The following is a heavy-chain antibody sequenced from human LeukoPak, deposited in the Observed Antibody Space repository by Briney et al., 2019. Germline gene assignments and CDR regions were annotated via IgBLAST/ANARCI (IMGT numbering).Heavy chain of an antibody. V-gene: IGHV1-2*02. CDR2: INPNSGGT. CDR3: ARDHKRYSIYDY. D-gene: IGHD6-13*01. CDR1: GYTFTGYY. J-gene: IGHJ4*02. Sequence: GASVRVSCKASGYTFTGYYMHWVRQAPGQGLEWMGWINPNSGGTNYAQKFQGRVTMTRDTSISTAYMELSRLRSDDTAVYYCARDHKRYSIYDYWGQGTLVTVSS.